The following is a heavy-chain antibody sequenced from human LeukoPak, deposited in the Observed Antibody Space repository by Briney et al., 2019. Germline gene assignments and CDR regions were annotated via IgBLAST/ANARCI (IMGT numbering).Heavy chain of an antibody. CDR3: ARDTATLSYYYYGMDV. CDR1: GGTFSSYA. J-gene: IGHJ6*02. CDR2: IIPILGIA. Sequence: ASVKVSCKASGGTFSSYAISWVRQAPGQGLEWMGRIIPILGIANYAQKFQGRVTITADKSTSTAYTELSSLRSEDTAVYYCARDTATLSYYYYGMDVWGQGTTVTVSS. D-gene: IGHD5-18*01. V-gene: IGHV1-69*04.